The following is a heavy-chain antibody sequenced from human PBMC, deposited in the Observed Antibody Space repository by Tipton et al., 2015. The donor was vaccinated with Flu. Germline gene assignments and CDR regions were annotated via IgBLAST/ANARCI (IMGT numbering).Heavy chain of an antibody. CDR2: IYGSGTT. D-gene: IGHD2-2*01. V-gene: IGHV4-61*09. J-gene: IGHJ4*02. CDR3: ARDPSLGMPDYFDS. Sequence: TLSLTCTVSGGSMNSDTHFWTWIRQPAGKGLEWIGHIYGSGTTSYHPSLKGRVTISSDTSKNQFSLRLNSVTAADTAVYYCARDPSLGMPDYFDSWGQGILVTASS. CDR1: GGSMNSDTHF.